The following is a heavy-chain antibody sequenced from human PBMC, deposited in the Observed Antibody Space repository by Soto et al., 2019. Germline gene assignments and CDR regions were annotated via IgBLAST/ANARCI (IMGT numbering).Heavy chain of an antibody. CDR3: AKNTHPNYYYYMDV. Sequence: GGSLRLSCAASGFTFSSYAMKWVRQAPGKGLEWVSLIGESGTPTYYADSVKGRFTISRDNSGNTLFLEMYSLRAEDTAVYYCAKNTHPNYYYYMDVWGKGTTVTVSS. CDR1: GFTFSSYA. CDR2: IGESGTPT. D-gene: IGHD5-18*01. V-gene: IGHV3-23*01. J-gene: IGHJ6*03.